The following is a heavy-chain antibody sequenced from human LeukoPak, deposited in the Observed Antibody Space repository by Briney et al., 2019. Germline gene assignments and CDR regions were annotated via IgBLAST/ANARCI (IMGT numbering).Heavy chain of an antibody. J-gene: IGHJ4*02. CDR1: GFTVSSNY. V-gene: IGHV3-53*01. D-gene: IGHD1-26*01. CDR3: ARGPTTPVRFAY. Sequence: GGSLRLSCAASGFTVSSNYMTWVRQAPGEGLEWVSVIFSGGGDYYADSVKGRFTISRDNSKNTLYLQMSSLRAEDTAVYYCARGPTTPVRFAYWGPGTLVPVSS. CDR2: IFSGGGD.